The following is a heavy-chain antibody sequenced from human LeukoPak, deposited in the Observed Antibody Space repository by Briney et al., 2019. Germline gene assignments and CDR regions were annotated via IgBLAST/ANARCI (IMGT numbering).Heavy chain of an antibody. CDR3: ARDLWGSYSTGSYLDY. Sequence: AGGSLRLSCAVSGFPFTNYWMSWVRQAPGKGLEWVANIKEDGSVMYYVDSLKGRFTISRDSAQNSLYLQMNSLRVEDTAVYFCARDLWGSYSTGSYLDYWGQEALVTVSS. D-gene: IGHD6-19*01. CDR1: GFPFTNYW. J-gene: IGHJ4*02. CDR2: IKEDGSVM. V-gene: IGHV3-7*01.